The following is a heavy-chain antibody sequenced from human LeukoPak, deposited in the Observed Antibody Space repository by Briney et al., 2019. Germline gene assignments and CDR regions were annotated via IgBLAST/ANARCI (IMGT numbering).Heavy chain of an antibody. D-gene: IGHD6-13*01. J-gene: IGHJ4*02. CDR1: GFTFNNYW. CDR2: IKQDGSEK. V-gene: IGHV3-7*01. CDR3: ARDRAAGDY. Sequence: PGGSLRLSCAASGFTFNNYWMTWVRQAPGKGLEWVANIKQDGSEKYYVDSVKGRFTISRDNAKNSLYLQMNSLRAEDTAVYYCARDRAAGDYWGQGTLVTVSS.